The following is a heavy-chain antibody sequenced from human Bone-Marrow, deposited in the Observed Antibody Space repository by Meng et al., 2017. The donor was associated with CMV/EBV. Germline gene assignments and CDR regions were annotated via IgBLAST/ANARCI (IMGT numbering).Heavy chain of an antibody. CDR2: IYYSGST. D-gene: IGHD2-2*01. CDR3: ARVGVWGYCSSTSCYPDDY. J-gene: IGHJ4*02. Sequence: SETLSLTCTVSGGSVSSGSYYWSWIRQPPGKGLEWIGSIYYSGSTYYNPSLKSRVTISVDTSKNQFSLKLSSVTAADTAVYYCARVGVWGYCSSTSCYPDDYWGQGTLVTVSS. CDR1: GGSVSSGSYY. V-gene: IGHV4-39*01.